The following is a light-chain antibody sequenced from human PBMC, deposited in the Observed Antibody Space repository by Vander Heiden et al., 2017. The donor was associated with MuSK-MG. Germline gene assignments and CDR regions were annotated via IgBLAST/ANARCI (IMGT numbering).Light chain of an antibody. CDR3: QSYDSTLSGANYV. Sequence: QSVLTQPPSVSGAPGQRVTISCTGSSSNIGAGYDVHWYQQLPGTAPKLLIYGNSNRPSGGPDRFSGSKSGTSASLAITGLQAEEEADDYCQSYDSTLSGANYVFGTGTKVTVL. CDR1: SSNIGAGYD. V-gene: IGLV1-40*01. J-gene: IGLJ1*01. CDR2: GNS.